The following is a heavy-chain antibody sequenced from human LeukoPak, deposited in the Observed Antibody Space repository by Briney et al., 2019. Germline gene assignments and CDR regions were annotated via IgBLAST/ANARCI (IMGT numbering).Heavy chain of an antibody. CDR3: ARDRASAY. V-gene: IGHV3-48*02. CDR1: GFTFSSYS. Sequence: GGSLSLSCTASGFTFSSYSMTWVGQAPGKGLEWVSYISSSSGTMYSADSVKGRFTISRDNAKKSLYLQMNSLRDDDTAVYYCARDRASAYWGEGTLVTVSS. J-gene: IGHJ4*02. CDR2: ISSSSGTM.